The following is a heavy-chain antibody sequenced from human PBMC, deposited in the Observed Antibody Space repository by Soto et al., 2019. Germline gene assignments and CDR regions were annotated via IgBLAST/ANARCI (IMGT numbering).Heavy chain of an antibody. Sequence: QVQLQQWGAGLLKPSETLSLTCAVYGESFSGYYWSWIRQPPGKGLEWIGEIYHSGSTDYNPSLKSRVTISADTSKNQCSLKLSSVTAADTAVYYCARRRARGITVAGNYYFDYWGQGNLVTVSS. CDR1: GESFSGYY. J-gene: IGHJ4*02. CDR2: IYHSGST. CDR3: ARRRARGITVAGNYYFDY. D-gene: IGHD6-19*01. V-gene: IGHV4-34*01.